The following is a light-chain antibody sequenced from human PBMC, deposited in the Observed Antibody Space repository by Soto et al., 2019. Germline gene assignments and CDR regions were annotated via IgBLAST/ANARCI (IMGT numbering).Light chain of an antibody. CDR2: DAS. V-gene: IGKV1-5*01. CDR1: QNISVW. J-gene: IGKJ2*01. CDR3: QQYDSSSPT. Sequence: DIQMTQSPSTLSASVGDGATITCRASQNISVWLAWYQQRPGKAPKFLIYDASSLETGVPSRFSGSGSGTEFTLTSRSLQPDDFATYYCQQYDSSSPTFGQGTKLEI.